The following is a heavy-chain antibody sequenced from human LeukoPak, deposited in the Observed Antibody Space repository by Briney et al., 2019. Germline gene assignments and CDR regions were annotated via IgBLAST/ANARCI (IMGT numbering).Heavy chain of an antibody. CDR1: GGSISSGGYS. CDR3: ARGRRHWFDP. V-gene: IGHV4-30-2*01. Sequence: SQTLSLTCAVSGGSISSGGYSWSWIRQPPGKGLEWIGYIYHSGSTYYNPSLKNRVTISVDRSKNQFSLKLSSVTAADTAVYYCARGRRHWFDPWGQGTLVTVSS. CDR2: IYHSGST. J-gene: IGHJ5*02.